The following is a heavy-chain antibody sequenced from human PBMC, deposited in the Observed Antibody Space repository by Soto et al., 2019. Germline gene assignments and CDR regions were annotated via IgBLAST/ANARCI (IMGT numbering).Heavy chain of an antibody. D-gene: IGHD1-20*01. CDR2: IHHSGGP. CDR1: GDSISSSAW. V-gene: IGHV4-4*02. Sequence: QVQLQESGPGLVKPSGTLSLACAVSGDSISSSAWWTWVRQPPGKGLEWIGEIHHSGGPNYNPSLKSRVTISIDKPKNQFSLKLSPVTAADTAVYYCARAYAGITGTTLVWGQGLLVTVSS. CDR3: ARAYAGITGTTLV. J-gene: IGHJ4*02.